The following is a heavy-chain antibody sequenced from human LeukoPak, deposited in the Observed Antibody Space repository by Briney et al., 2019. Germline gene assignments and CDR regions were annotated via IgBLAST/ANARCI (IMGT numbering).Heavy chain of an antibody. V-gene: IGHV4-34*01. CDR1: GGSFSGYY. CDR2: INHSGST. J-gene: IGHJ4*02. Sequence: PSETLSLTCAVYGGSFSGYYWSWIRQPPGKGLEWIGEINHSGSTNYNPSLKSRVTISVDTSKNQFSLKLSSVTAADTAVYYCARGRLNCSGGSCYSSARDYWRQGTLVTVSS. D-gene: IGHD2-15*01. CDR3: ARGRLNCSGGSCYSSARDY.